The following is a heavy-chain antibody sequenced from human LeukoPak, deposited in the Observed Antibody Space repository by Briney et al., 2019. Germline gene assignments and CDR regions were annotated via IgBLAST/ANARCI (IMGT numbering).Heavy chain of an antibody. D-gene: IGHD5-24*01. V-gene: IGHV4-59*01. J-gene: IGHJ4*02. CDR2: IHYSGGT. Sequence: SETLSLTCTVSGGSISSYYWSWIRQPPGKGLEWIGYIHYSGGTKYNPSLKSRVTISVDTSKNQFSLKLSSVTAADTAVYYCARESRDVETEGFDYWGQGTLVTVYS. CDR1: GGSISSYY. CDR3: ARESRDVETEGFDY.